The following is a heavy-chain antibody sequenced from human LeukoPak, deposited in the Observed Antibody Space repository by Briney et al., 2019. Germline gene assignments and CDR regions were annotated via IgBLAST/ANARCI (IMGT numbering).Heavy chain of an antibody. D-gene: IGHD5-12*01. CDR3: AGGYSGYGEFVANFDY. V-gene: IGHV1-46*01. Sequence: GASVKVSCKASGYTFTSYYMHWVRQAPGQGLEWMGIINPSGGSTSYAQKFQGRVTMTRDTSTSTVYMELSSLRSEDTAVYYCAGGYSGYGEFVANFDYWGQGALVTVSS. CDR1: GYTFTSYY. J-gene: IGHJ4*02. CDR2: INPSGGST.